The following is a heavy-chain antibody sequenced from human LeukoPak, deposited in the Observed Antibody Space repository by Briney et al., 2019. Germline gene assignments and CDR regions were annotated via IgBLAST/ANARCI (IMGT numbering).Heavy chain of an antibody. CDR3: TREIRYFDWFQADY. Sequence: GGSLRLSCTASGFTFGDHSVSWFRQAPGKGLEWVGFIRSKAYGGTAEYAASVKGRFTISRDDSKSVAYLQMDSLKTEDTAVYYCTREIRYFDWFQADYWGQGILVTVSS. V-gene: IGHV3-49*03. D-gene: IGHD3-9*01. CDR1: GFTFGDHS. J-gene: IGHJ4*02. CDR2: IRSKAYGGTA.